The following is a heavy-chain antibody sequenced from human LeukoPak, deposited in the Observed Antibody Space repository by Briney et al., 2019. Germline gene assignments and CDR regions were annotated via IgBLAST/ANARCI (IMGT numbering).Heavy chain of an antibody. Sequence: SETLSLTCTVSGGSISSYYWSWIRQPAGKGLEWIGRIYTSGSTYYNPSLKSRVTMSVDTSKNQFSLKLSSVTAADTAVYYCARTPMVRSANWGYGMDVWGQGTTVTVSS. CDR2: IYTSGST. CDR3: ARTPMVRSANWGYGMDV. J-gene: IGHJ6*02. V-gene: IGHV4-4*07. D-gene: IGHD3-10*01. CDR1: GGSISSYY.